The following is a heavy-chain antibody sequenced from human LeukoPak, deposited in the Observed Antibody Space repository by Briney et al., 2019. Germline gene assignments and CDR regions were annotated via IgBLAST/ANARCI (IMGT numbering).Heavy chain of an antibody. CDR1: GFTFSSYA. J-gene: IGHJ4*02. CDR2: ISSNGGST. CDR3: ARGGLLWFGELSGY. Sequence: PGGSLRLSCAASGFTFSSYAMHWVRQALAKGLEYVSVISSNGGSTYYANSVKGRFTISRDNSKNTLYLQMGSLRAEDMAVYYCARGGLLWFGELSGYWGQGTLVTVSS. V-gene: IGHV3-64*01. D-gene: IGHD3-10*01.